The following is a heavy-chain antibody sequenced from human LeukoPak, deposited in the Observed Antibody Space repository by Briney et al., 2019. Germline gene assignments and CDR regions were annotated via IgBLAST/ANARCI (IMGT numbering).Heavy chain of an antibody. V-gene: IGHV4-59*08. CDR2: FYYGGST. CDR3: AGQSAAGPHNWCHP. J-gene: IGHJ5*02. CDR1: GGSISSHY. Sequence: SETLSLTCTVSGGSISSHYWSWLRQPPGKGLEWIGYFYYGGSTYYNPSLKSRVTISVDTSKNQFSLMLTSVTAADTALYYCAGQSAAGPHNWCHPWGQETLDSVPT. D-gene: IGHD6-13*01.